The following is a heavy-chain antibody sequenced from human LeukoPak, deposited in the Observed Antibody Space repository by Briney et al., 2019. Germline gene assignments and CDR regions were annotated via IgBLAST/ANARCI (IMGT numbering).Heavy chain of an antibody. J-gene: IGHJ4*02. Sequence: PGGSLRLSCAASGFTLSSYWMHWVRQAPGKGLVWVSRINSDGSSTSYADSVKGRFTISRDNAKNTLYLQMNSLRAEDTAVYYCAREGSGWYRGFDYWGQGTLVTVSS. CDR1: GFTLSSYW. D-gene: IGHD6-19*01. CDR2: INSDGSST. V-gene: IGHV3-74*01. CDR3: AREGSGWYRGFDY.